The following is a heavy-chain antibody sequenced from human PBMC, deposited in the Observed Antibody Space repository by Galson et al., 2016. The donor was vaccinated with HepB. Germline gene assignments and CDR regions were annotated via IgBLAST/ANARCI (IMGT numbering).Heavy chain of an antibody. CDR3: AKGRNFYDNSGYFAD. CDR2: ISGRSDNI. D-gene: IGHD3-22*01. CDR1: GFTFINHA. V-gene: IGHV3-23*01. Sequence: SLRLSCAASGFTFINHAMSWVRQAPGKGPEWVSTISGRSDNIFYGDSVKGRFTISRDNSNNTVFLQMNSLRAEDTAVYYCAKGRNFYDNSGYFADWGQGTLVTVSS. J-gene: IGHJ4*02.